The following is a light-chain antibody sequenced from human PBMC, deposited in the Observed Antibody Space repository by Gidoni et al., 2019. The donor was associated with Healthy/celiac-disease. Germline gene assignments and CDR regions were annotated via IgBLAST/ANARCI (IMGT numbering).Light chain of an antibody. Sequence: EIVLPQSPATLSLSPGERATLSCRASQPVSSYLAWYQQKPGQAPRLRIYDASNRATGIPARFRGSGSGTDFTLTISSLEPEDFAVYYCQQRSNWPPRYTFGQGTKLEI. V-gene: IGKV3-11*01. CDR1: QPVSSY. CDR3: QQRSNWPPRYT. CDR2: DAS. J-gene: IGKJ2*01.